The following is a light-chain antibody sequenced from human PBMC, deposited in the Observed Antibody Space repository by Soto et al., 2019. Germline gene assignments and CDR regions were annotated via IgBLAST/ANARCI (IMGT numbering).Light chain of an antibody. CDR3: SSYSSISTLVV. Sequence: QSALTQPASVSGSPGQSITISCTGTSSDVGGFLYVSWFQQHPGKAPKLMIYAVSNRPSGISNRFSGSKSGNTASLTISGLQAEDEADYYCSSYSSISTLVVFGGGTKLTVL. V-gene: IGLV2-14*01. J-gene: IGLJ2*01. CDR1: SSDVGGFLY. CDR2: AVS.